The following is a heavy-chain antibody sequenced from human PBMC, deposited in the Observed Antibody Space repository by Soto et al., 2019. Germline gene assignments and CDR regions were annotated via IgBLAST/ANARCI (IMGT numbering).Heavy chain of an antibody. V-gene: IGHV4-61*01. D-gene: IGHD1-26*01. CDR3: ASEGVGATRHGEY. CDR1: XXXXXXXSXX. J-gene: IGHJ4*02. Sequence: SETLSLTXXXXXXXXXXXSXXWSWIRQPAGKGLEWIGYIYYSVSTNYKPSLKSRVTISVDTYKNQLSLKLSSVTAADTAVYYCASEGVGATRHGEYWGKGTLVTVSS. CDR2: IYYSVST.